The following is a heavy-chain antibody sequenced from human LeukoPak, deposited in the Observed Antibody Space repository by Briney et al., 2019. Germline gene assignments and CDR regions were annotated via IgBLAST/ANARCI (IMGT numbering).Heavy chain of an antibody. J-gene: IGHJ4*02. CDR2: INPNSGGT. V-gene: IGHV1-2*02. Sequence: ASVKVSCKASGYTFTGYYMHWVRQAPGQRLEWMGWINPNSGGTNYAQKFQGRVTMTRDTSISTAYMELSRLRSDDTAVYYCARIGYYGSAPDYWGQGTLVTVSS. CDR3: ARIGYYGSAPDY. CDR1: GYTFTGYY. D-gene: IGHD3-10*01.